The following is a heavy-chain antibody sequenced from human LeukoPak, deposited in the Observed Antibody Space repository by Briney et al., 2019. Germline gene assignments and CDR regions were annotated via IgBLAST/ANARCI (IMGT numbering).Heavy chain of an antibody. D-gene: IGHD6-19*01. CDR3: ARDSIAVAGAFDY. Sequence: GGSLRLSCAASGFTFYSYAMHWVRQAPGKGLEWVAVISYDGSDKYYADSVKGRFTISRDNSKNTLYLQMNSLRAEDTAVYYCARDSIAVAGAFDYWGQGTLVTVSS. J-gene: IGHJ4*02. CDR1: GFTFYSYA. V-gene: IGHV3-30-3*01. CDR2: ISYDGSDK.